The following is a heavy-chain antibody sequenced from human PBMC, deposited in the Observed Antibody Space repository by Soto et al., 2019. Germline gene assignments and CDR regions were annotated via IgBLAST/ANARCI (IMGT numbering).Heavy chain of an antibody. CDR1: GFSLSNARMG. J-gene: IGHJ1*01. CDR3: ARTSSSWYRGAEYFQH. D-gene: IGHD6-13*01. CDR2: IFSNDEK. Sequence: QVTLKESGPVLVKPPDTLTLTCTVSGFSLSNARMGVSWLRQPPGKALEWLAHIFSNDEKSYSTSLESRLTISKDTSKSQVVLTMTNMDPVDTATYYCARTSSSWYRGAEYFQHWGQGTLVTVSS. V-gene: IGHV2-26*01.